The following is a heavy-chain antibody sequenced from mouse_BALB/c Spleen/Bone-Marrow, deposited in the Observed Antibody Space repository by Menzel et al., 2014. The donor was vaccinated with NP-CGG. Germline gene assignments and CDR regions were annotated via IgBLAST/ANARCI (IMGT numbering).Heavy chain of an antibody. CDR2: INPYNDGT. V-gene: IGHV1-14*01. CDR3: ARGGYGNVYYAMDY. CDR1: GYTFTSYV. D-gene: IGHD2-10*02. Sequence: EVQLQQSGPELVKPGASVKMSCKASGYTFTSYVMHWVKQKPGQGLEWIGYINPYNDGTKYNEKFKGKATLTSDKSSSTAYMELSSLASEDSAVYYCARGGYGNVYYAMDYWGQGTSVTVSS. J-gene: IGHJ4*01.